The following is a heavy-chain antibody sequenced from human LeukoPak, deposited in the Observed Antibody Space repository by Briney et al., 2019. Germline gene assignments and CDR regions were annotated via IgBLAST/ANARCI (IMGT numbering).Heavy chain of an antibody. Sequence: ASVKVSCKASGYTFTGYYMHWVRQAPGQGLEWMGWINPNSGGTNYAQKFQGRVTMTRDTSISTAYMELSRLRSDDTAVYYCARDPATGDNYYYYGMDVWGQGTTVTVSS. D-gene: IGHD7-27*01. CDR2: INPNSGGT. CDR1: GYTFTGYY. V-gene: IGHV1-2*02. J-gene: IGHJ6*02. CDR3: ARDPATGDNYYYYGMDV.